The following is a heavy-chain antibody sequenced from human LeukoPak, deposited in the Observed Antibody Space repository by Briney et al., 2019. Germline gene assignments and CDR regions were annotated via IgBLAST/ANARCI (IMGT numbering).Heavy chain of an antibody. CDR2: IRNDGSDK. Sequence: GGSLRLSCAASGFTFGSSDMHWLRQAPGKGLEWVAFIRNDGSDKYYADSVKGRFTISRDNSKNTLYLQMNSLRAEDTAVYYCAKDRGSIVGATEAFDIWGQGTMVTVSS. J-gene: IGHJ3*02. CDR3: AKDRGSIVGATEAFDI. D-gene: IGHD1-26*01. CDR1: GFTFGSSD. V-gene: IGHV3-30*02.